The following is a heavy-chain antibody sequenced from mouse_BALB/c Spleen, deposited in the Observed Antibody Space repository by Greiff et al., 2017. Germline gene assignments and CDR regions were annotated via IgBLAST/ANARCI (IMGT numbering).Heavy chain of an antibody. J-gene: IGHJ4*01. CDR3: ARALLRLRDYYAMDY. CDR1: GFTFSSYA. Sequence: EVHLVESGGGLVKPGGSLKLSCAASGFTFSSYAMSWVRQTPEKRLEWVASISSGGSTYYPDSVKGRFTISRDNARNILYLQMSSLRSEDTAMYYCARALLRLRDYYAMDYWGQGTSVTVSS. V-gene: IGHV5-6-5*01. CDR2: ISSGGST. D-gene: IGHD1-2*01.